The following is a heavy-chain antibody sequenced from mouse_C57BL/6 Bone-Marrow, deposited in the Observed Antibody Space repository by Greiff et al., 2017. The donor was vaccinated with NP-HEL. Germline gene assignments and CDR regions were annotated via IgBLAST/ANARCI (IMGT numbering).Heavy chain of an antibody. V-gene: IGHV7-3*01. D-gene: IGHD2-5*01. CDR1: GFTFTDYY. Sequence: EVKLVESGGGLVQPGGSLSLSCAASGFTFTDYYMSWVRQPPGKALEWLGFIRNKANGYTTEYSASVKGRFTISRDNSQSILYLQMNALRAEDSATYYCARVLSYSNYWYFDVWGTGTTVTVSS. CDR3: ARVLSYSNYWYFDV. CDR2: IRNKANGYTT. J-gene: IGHJ1*03.